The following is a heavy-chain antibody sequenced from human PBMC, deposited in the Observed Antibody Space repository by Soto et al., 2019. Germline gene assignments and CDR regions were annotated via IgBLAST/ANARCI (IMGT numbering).Heavy chain of an antibody. CDR1: GFTFSSYA. CDR2: ISGSGGST. D-gene: IGHD1-26*01. V-gene: IGHV3-23*01. J-gene: IGHJ6*02. CDR3: AKANVASQLRHHYGMDV. Sequence: EVQLLESGGGLVQPGGSLRLSCAASGFTFSSYAMSWVRQAPGKGLEWVSAISGSGGSTYYADSVKGRFTISRDNSKNTLYLQMNSLRAEDTAVYYCAKANVASQLRHHYGMDVWGQGTTVTVSS.